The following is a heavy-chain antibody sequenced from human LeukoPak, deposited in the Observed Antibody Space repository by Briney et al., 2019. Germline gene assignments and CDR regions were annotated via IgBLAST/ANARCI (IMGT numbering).Heavy chain of an antibody. CDR3: ARARSFRPFDY. D-gene: IGHD6-6*01. V-gene: IGHV1-2*02. CDR1: GYTFTAYY. CDR2: ISPNSGGT. Sequence: ASVKVSCKAYGYTFTAYYLHWVRQAPGQGLEWMGWISPNSGGTNYAQKFQGRVTMTRDTSISTAYMELSRLRSDDTAVYYCARARSFRPFDYWGQGTLVTVSS. J-gene: IGHJ4*02.